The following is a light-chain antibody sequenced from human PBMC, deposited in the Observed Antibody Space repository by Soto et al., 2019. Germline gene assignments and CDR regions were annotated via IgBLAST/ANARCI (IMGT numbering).Light chain of an antibody. CDR3: QQYDTSPRT. J-gene: IGKJ1*01. CDR2: GAS. Sequence: EIGLPKSPGTLSLSQGERATLSCRPIKSVSRNNLAWYQQKPGKAPRLLIYGASSRATGIPDRFSGSGSGTDFTLTISRLEPEDFAVYYCQQYDTSPRTFGQGTKVEIK. CDR1: KSVSRNN. V-gene: IGKV3-20*01.